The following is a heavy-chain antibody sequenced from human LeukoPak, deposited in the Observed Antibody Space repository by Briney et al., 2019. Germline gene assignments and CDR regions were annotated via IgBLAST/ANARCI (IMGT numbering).Heavy chain of an antibody. D-gene: IGHD6-13*01. CDR2: IYCSGST. CDR1: GGSISSYY. V-gene: IGHV4-59*01. CDR3: ARDRPGGAGTNFYYYYGMDV. J-gene: IGHJ6*02. Sequence: PSQTLSLTCTVSGGSISSYYWSWIRQPPGKGLEWIGYIYCSGSTNYNPSLKSRVTISVDTSKNQFSLKLSSVTAADTAVYYCARDRPGGAGTNFYYYYGMDVWGQGTTVTVSS.